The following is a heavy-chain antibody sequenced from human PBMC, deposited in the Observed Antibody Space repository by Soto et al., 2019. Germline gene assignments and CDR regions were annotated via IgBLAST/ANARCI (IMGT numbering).Heavy chain of an antibody. D-gene: IGHD2-15*01. CDR1: GFTFSSYA. CDR3: AQVRGVVALDGYFDC. V-gene: IGHV3-23*01. J-gene: IGHJ4*02. CDR2: ISGSGCST. Sequence: EVQLLESGGGLVQPGVSLRLACVASGFTFSSYAMTWVRQAPGKGLEWVSGISGSGCSTYYADSVKGRFTISRDNSKNTLYLQMNSLRAEDTAVYFCAQVRGVVALDGYFDCWGQGTLVTVSS.